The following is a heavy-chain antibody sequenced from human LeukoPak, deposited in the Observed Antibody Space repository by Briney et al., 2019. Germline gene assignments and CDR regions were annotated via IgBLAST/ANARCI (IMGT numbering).Heavy chain of an antibody. CDR2: ISGSGGST. CDR1: GFTFSSYA. J-gene: IGHJ4*02. V-gene: IGHV3-23*01. Sequence: GGSLRLSCAASGFTFSSYAMSWVRQAPGKGLEWVSAISGSGGSTYYADSVKGRFTISRDNSKNTLYLQMNSLRAEDTAVYYCAKDCAGGSCYSDYFDYWGQGTLVTVSS. D-gene: IGHD2-15*01. CDR3: AKDCAGGSCYSDYFDY.